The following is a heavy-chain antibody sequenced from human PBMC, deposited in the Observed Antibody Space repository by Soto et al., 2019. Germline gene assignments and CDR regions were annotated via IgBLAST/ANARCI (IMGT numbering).Heavy chain of an antibody. V-gene: IGHV3-23*01. D-gene: IGHD3-3*01. CDR3: ATRIFGVVILVYYYYGMDV. J-gene: IGHJ6*02. CDR2: ISGSGGST. CDR1: GFTFSSYA. Sequence: GGSLRLSCAASGFTFSSYAMSWVRQAPGKGLEWVSAISGSGGSTYYADSVKDRFTISRDNSKNTLYLQMNSLRAEDTAVYYCATRIFGVVILVYYYYGMDVWGQGTTVTVSS.